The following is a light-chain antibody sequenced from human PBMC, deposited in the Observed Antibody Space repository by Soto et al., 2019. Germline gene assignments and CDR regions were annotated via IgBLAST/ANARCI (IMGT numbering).Light chain of an antibody. Sequence: QPVLTQSPSASASLGASVKLTCTLSSGHSSYSIAWHQQQPGKAPRYLMKVKSDGSHSKGDGIPDRFSGSTSGAERYLTISSLQSDDEADYYCQTWGTGIHILGGGTKVTVL. V-gene: IGLV4-69*01. CDR3: QTWGTGIHI. CDR1: SGHSSYS. J-gene: IGLJ2*01. CDR2: VKSDGSH.